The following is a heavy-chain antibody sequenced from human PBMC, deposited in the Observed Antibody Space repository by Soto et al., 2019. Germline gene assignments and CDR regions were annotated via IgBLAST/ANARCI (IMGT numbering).Heavy chain of an antibody. CDR2: ISSSSGTI. CDR3: AREADYVNWFDP. Sequence: GSLRLSCAASGFTFSSYSMNWVRQAPGKGLEWVSYISSSSGTIYYADSVKGRFTISRDNAKNSLYLQMNSLRAEDTAVYYCAREADYVNWFDPWGQGTLVTVSS. V-gene: IGHV3-48*01. CDR1: GFTFSSYS. J-gene: IGHJ5*02. D-gene: IGHD4-17*01.